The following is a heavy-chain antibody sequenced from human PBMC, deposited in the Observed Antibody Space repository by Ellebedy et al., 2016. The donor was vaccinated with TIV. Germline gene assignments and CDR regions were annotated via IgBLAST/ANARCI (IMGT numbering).Heavy chain of an antibody. D-gene: IGHD4-17*01. V-gene: IGHV4-34*01. CDR1: GGSFSGYF. CDR2: INRGGRT. J-gene: IGHJ5*02. Sequence: SETLSLTCGVNGGSFSGYFWAWIRQPPGKGLEWIGEINRGGRTNYNPSLKSRVAISVDTSKNHYSLNLSFVTAADTAVYYCARNRRGYDSGDYISLDPWGQGTLVTVSS. CDR3: ARNRRGYDSGDYISLDP.